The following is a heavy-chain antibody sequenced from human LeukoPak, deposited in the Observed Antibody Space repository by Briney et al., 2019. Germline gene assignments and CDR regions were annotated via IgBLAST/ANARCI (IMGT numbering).Heavy chain of an antibody. CDR2: INDSGDST. Sequence: PGGSLSLSCAASGFTFSSYAMSWVRQAPGKGLEWVSSINDSGDSTYYADSLKGRFTISRDNSKNTLYLLMNNPRAEDRAIFYCATAYCSSTSCPTWGQGTLVTVSS. D-gene: IGHD2-2*01. CDR1: GFTFSSYA. J-gene: IGHJ5*02. CDR3: ATAYCSSTSCPT. V-gene: IGHV3-23*01.